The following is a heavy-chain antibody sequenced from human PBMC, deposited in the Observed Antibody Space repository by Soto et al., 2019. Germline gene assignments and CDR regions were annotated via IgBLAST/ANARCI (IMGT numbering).Heavy chain of an antibody. V-gene: IGHV4-34*01. J-gene: IGHJ6*02. Sequence: PSETLSLTCAVYGESFSGYYWSWIRQPPGKGLEWIGEINHSGSTNYNPSLKSRVTISVDTSKNQFSLKLSSVTAADTAVYYCARFTYLAGTYYYYGMDVWGQGTTVTVSS. CDR1: GESFSGYY. CDR3: ARFTYLAGTYYYYGMDV. CDR2: INHSGST. D-gene: IGHD6-13*01.